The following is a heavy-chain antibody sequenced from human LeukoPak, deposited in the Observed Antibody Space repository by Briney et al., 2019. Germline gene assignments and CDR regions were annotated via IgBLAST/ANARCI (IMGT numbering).Heavy chain of an antibody. CDR2: ISGSGGST. CDR3: ARDSYGDANFDS. V-gene: IGHV3-23*01. CDR1: GFTFSSYA. J-gene: IGHJ4*02. Sequence: PGGSLRLSCAASGFTFSSYAVSWVRQAPGKGLEWVSGISGSGGSTYYADSVKGRFTISRDNSKNTLYLQMNSLRAEDTAVYYCARDSYGDANFDSWGQGTLVTVSS. D-gene: IGHD4-17*01.